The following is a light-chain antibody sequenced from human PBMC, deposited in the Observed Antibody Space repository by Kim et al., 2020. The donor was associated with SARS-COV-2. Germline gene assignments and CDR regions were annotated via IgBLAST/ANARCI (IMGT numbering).Light chain of an antibody. V-gene: IGLV3-21*01. CDR2: YDS. Sequence: ARGTTARITGGGNNIGTKSVHWYHQKLGQAPLLVIFYDSDRPSGIPERFSGSNSGNTATLTISGVEAGDEADYFCQLWDSSSDQWIFGGGTQLTVL. CDR1: NIGTKS. J-gene: IGLJ2*01. CDR3: QLWDSSSDQWI.